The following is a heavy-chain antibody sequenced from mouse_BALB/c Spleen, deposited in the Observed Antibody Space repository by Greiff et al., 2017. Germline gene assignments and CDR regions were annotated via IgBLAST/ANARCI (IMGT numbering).Heavy chain of an antibody. V-gene: IGHV5-6-4*01. Sequence: EVQRVESGGGLVKPGGSLKLSCAASGFTFSSYTMSWVRQTPEKRLEWVATISSGGSYTYYPDSVKGRFTISRDNAKNTLYLQMSSLKSEDTAMYYCTRDLEYDGWFAYWGQGTLVTVSA. D-gene: IGHD2-14*01. CDR2: ISSGGSYT. J-gene: IGHJ3*01. CDR1: GFTFSSYT. CDR3: TRDLEYDGWFAY.